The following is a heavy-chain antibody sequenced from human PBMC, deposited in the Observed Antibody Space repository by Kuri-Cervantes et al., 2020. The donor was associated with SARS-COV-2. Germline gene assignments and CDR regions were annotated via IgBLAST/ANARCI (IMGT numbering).Heavy chain of an antibody. Sequence: LRLSCTVSGGSISSGDYYWSWIRQPPGKGLEWIGYIYYSGSTYYNPSLKSRVTISVDTSKNQFSLKLSSVTAADTAVYHCARALFSSSYYFDYWGQGTLVTVSS. D-gene: IGHD6-6*01. V-gene: IGHV4-30-4*08. CDR1: GGSISSGDYY. CDR3: ARALFSSSYYFDY. J-gene: IGHJ4*02. CDR2: IYYSGST.